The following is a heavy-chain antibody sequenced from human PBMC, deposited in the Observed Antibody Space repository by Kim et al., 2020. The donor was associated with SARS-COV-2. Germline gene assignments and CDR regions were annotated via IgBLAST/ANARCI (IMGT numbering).Heavy chain of an antibody. J-gene: IGHJ6*02. CDR3: AKDISWIVATSGFDYYYYGMDV. V-gene: IGHV3-30*18. Sequence: GGSLRLSCAASGFTFSSYGMHWVRQAPGKGLEWVAVISYDGSNKYYADSVKGRFTISRDNSKNTLYLQMNSLRAEDTAVYYCAKDISWIVATSGFDYYYYGMDVWGQGTTVTVSS. CDR2: ISYDGSNK. CDR1: GFTFSSYG. D-gene: IGHD5-12*01.